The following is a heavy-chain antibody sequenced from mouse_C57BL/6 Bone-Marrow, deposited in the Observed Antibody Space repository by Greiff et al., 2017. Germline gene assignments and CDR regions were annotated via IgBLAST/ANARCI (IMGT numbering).Heavy chain of an antibody. CDR2: IYPRSGNT. CDR3: ARKGIVKGSTAVVITTVVAGYVDV. V-gene: IGHV1-81*01. J-gene: IGHJ1*03. CDR1: GYTFTSYG. Sequence: QVQLQQSGAELARPGASVKLSCKASGYTFTSYGISWVKQRTGQGLEWIGEIYPRSGNTYYNEKFKGKATLTADKSSSTAYMELRSLTSEDSAVYFCARKGIVKGSTAVVITTVVAGYVDVWGTGTTVTVSA. D-gene: IGHD1-1*01.